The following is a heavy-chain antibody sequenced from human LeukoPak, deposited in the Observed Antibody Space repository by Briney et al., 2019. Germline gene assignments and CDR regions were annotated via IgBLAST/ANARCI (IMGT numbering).Heavy chain of an antibody. D-gene: IGHD2-2*01. CDR3: ARVGVPAAPTTSFDY. CDR2: INPGGDNT. J-gene: IGHJ4*02. V-gene: IGHV1-46*01. CDR1: GYTFTNYY. Sequence: ASVKVSCKASGYTFTNYYIHWVRQAPGQGLEWMGLINPGGDNTDYAQNFQGRVTMTRDTSTSTVYMGLSRLRSDDTAVYYCARVGVPAAPTTSFDYWGQGTLVTVSS.